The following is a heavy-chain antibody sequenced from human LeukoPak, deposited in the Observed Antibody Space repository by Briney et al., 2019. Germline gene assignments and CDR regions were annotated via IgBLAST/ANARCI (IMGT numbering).Heavy chain of an antibody. D-gene: IGHD5-24*01. Sequence: TGGSLRLSCAASGFTFDDYGMSWVRQAPGKGLEWVSGINWNGGSTGYADSVKGRFTISRDNAKNSLYLQMNSLRAEDTALYYCARDLGGRDGYNFGYWGQGTLVTVSS. V-gene: IGHV3-20*04. J-gene: IGHJ4*02. CDR2: INWNGGST. CDR3: ARDLGGRDGYNFGY. CDR1: GFTFDDYG.